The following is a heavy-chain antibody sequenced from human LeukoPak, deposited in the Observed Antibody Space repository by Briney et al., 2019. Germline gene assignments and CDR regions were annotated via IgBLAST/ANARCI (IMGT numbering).Heavy chain of an antibody. CDR3: ARSVGVARTSGMDV. J-gene: IGHJ6*02. V-gene: IGHV3-21*01. CDR1: GFTFSSYS. CDR2: ISSSSSYI. D-gene: IGHD6-19*01. Sequence: GGSLRLSCAASGFTFSSYSMNWVRQAPGKGLEWVSSISSSSSYIYYADSVKGRFTISRDNAKNSLYLQMNSLRAEDTAVYYCARSVGVARTSGMDVWGQGTTVTVSS.